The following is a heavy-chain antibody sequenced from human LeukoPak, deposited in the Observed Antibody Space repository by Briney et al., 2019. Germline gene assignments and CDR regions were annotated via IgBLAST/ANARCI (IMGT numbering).Heavy chain of an antibody. J-gene: IGHJ5*01. D-gene: IGHD2-21*02. CDR1: GYTFTDYF. Sequence: ASVKVSCKGSGYTFTDYFIHWVRQAPGQGLEWMGWINPNIGDASYAQKFQDRVTMTRDRSINTAYMELSRLTSDDTAVYYCARMALDGGDSIGFDSWGQGTLVTVSS. CDR2: INPNIGDA. V-gene: IGHV1-2*02. CDR3: ARMALDGGDSIGFDS.